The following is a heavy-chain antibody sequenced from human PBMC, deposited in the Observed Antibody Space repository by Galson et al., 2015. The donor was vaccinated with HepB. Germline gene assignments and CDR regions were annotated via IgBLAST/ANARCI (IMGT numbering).Heavy chain of an antibody. CDR1: GGSISSGGYY. V-gene: IGHV4-31*03. D-gene: IGHD3-16*01. Sequence: TLSLTCTVSGGSISSGGYYWSWIRQHPGKGLEWIGYIYYSGSTYYNPSLRSRVTISVDTSRNQFSLKLSSVTAADTAVYYCARERGGKYGMDVWGQGTTVTVSS. CDR3: ARERGGKYGMDV. J-gene: IGHJ6*02. CDR2: IYYSGST.